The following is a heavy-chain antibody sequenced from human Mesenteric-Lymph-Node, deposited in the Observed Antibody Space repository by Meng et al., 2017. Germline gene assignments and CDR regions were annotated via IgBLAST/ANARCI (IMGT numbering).Heavy chain of an antibody. CDR2: IYYSGST. J-gene: IGHJ4*02. V-gene: IGHV4-59*12. Sequence: SETLSLTCTVSGGSISSYYWSWIRQPPGKGLEWIGYIYYSGSTNYNPSLKSRVTISVDTSKNQFSLKLSSVTAADTAVYYCARFGGYSYGYNYWGQGTLVTVSS. D-gene: IGHD5-18*01. CDR1: GGSISSYY. CDR3: ARFGGYSYGYNY.